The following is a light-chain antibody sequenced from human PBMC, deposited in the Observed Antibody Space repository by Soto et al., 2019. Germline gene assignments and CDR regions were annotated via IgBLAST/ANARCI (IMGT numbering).Light chain of an antibody. J-gene: IGKJ1*01. CDR2: DAS. CDR3: QQYDRNPPWT. CDR1: QGISNY. Sequence: DIQMTQSPSSLSASVGDRVTITCRASQGISNYLAWYQQKPGKAPKLLVYDASNLQSGVPLRFSGTRSGTEFTLTITSLQPDDFATYYCQQYDRNPPWTFGQGTKVDNK. V-gene: IGKV1-16*01.